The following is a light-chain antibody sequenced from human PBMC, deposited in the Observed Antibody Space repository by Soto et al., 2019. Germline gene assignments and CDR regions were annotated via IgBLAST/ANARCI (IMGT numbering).Light chain of an antibody. Sequence: EIVMTQSPATLSVSPGERATLSCRASQSVSSNLAWYQHKPGQAPRLLLYGTSTRATGIPARFSGSRSGTEFTLTISSLQSEDFAVYYCQHYNNWPRTFGQGTKVEIK. CDR3: QHYNNWPRT. CDR1: QSVSSN. J-gene: IGKJ1*01. CDR2: GTS. V-gene: IGKV3-15*01.